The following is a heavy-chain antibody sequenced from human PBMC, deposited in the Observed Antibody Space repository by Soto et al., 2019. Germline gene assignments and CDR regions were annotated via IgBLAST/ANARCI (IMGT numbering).Heavy chain of an antibody. D-gene: IGHD2-8*01. J-gene: IGHJ4*02. CDR2: VSPYNGNA. CDR3: ARAISLIMAARAY. Sequence: ASVKVSCKTSGYTFSNYAISWVRQAPGQGLEWMGWVSPYNGNANYTEKFQGRVSMTTDTSTTTAYMELTSLTSDDTAIYYSARAISLIMAARAYWGQGSLVTVSS. V-gene: IGHV1-18*04. CDR1: GYTFSNYA.